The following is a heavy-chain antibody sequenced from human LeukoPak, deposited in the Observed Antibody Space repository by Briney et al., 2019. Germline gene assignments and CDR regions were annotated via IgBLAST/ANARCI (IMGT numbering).Heavy chain of an antibody. J-gene: IGHJ6*02. CDR1: GYTFTSYG. Sequence: ASVKVSCKASGYTFTSYGISWVRQAPGQGLEWMGWISAYNGNTNYAQKLQGRVTMTTDTSTSTAYMELRSLRSGDTAVYYCARGGGGDYSSSWFYYYYYGMDVWGQGTTVTVSS. V-gene: IGHV1-18*01. CDR2: ISAYNGNT. D-gene: IGHD6-13*01. CDR3: ARGGGGDYSSSWFYYYYYGMDV.